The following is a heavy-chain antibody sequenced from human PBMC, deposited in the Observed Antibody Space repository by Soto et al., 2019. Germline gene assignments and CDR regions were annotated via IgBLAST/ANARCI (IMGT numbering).Heavy chain of an antibody. CDR1: GFSLSNTRMG. Sequence: QVTLKESGPVLVKPTETLTLTCTVSGFSLSNTRMGVSWIHQPPGKALEWLAHIFSNDAKSYSTSLKSRLTISKDNSQSQVVLTVTNMDPVDTATYYCARIRWIRGYYFDYWGQGTLVAVSS. CDR2: IFSNDAK. CDR3: ARIRWIRGYYFDY. D-gene: IGHD5-18*01. J-gene: IGHJ4*02. V-gene: IGHV2-26*01.